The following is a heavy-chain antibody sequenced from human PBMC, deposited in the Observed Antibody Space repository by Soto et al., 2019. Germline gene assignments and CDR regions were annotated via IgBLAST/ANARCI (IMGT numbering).Heavy chain of an antibody. CDR3: TRGYSGYLDY. D-gene: IGHD5-12*01. CDR2: ISSSSSTI. Sequence: EVQLVESGGGLVQPGGSLRLSCAASGFTFSSYSMNWVRQAPGKGLEWVSYISSSSSTIYYADSVKGRFTISRDNAKNSLYLQMNSLRAEDTAVYYCTRGYSGYLDYWGQGTLVTVSS. J-gene: IGHJ4*02. V-gene: IGHV3-48*01. CDR1: GFTFSSYS.